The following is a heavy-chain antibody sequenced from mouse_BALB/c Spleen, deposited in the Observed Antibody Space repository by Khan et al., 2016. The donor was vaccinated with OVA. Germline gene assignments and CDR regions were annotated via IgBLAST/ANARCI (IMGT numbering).Heavy chain of an antibody. CDR3: ARDYGSSYLFFDY. CDR1: GYSITSDYA. CDR2: ITYSGST. D-gene: IGHD1-1*01. J-gene: IGHJ2*01. Sequence: EVQLVESGPGLVKPSQSLSLTCTVTGYSITSDYAWNWIRQFPGNKLEWMAYITYSGSTGYNPSLKSRISITRDKSKNQFFLQLNSVTTEDTATYYCARDYGSSYLFFDYWGQGTTLTVSS. V-gene: IGHV3-2*02.